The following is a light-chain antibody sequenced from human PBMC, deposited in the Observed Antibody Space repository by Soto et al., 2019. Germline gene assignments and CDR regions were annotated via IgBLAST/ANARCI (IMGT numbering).Light chain of an antibody. CDR1: QGISSY. V-gene: IGKV1-9*01. CDR2: AAS. J-gene: IGKJ1*01. Sequence: DIQVTQSPSFLSASVGDRVTITCRASQGISSYLAWYQQKPGKAPKLLIYAASTLQSGVPSRFSGSGSGTEFTLTISSLQPEEFATYYCQQLNSYPRTFGRGTKVEIK. CDR3: QQLNSYPRT.